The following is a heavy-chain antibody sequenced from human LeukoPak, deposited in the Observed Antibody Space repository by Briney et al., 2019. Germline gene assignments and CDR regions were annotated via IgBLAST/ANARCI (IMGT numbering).Heavy chain of an antibody. V-gene: IGHV4-61*01. D-gene: IGHD6-19*01. CDR2: FSYNAHS. CDR1: VGAVSSSNYY. J-gene: IGHJ4*02. CDR3: ARVSVAGTGPDY. Sequence: SETLSLTCTVSVGAVSSSNYYWSWIRQSPGKGLEWVGFFSYNAHSDYNPSLKSRVTISIDTSRNQFSLRLTSVTAADTAIYYCARVSVAGTGPDYWGQGTLVTVSS.